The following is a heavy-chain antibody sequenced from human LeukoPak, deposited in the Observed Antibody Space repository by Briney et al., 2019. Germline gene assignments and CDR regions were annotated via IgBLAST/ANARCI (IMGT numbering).Heavy chain of an antibody. CDR3: ARDDRARDSSSTIDY. CDR2: INPSGGST. J-gene: IGHJ4*02. Sequence: ASVKVSCKASGYTFTSYYMHWVRQAPGQGLEWMGIINPSGGSTSYAQKFQGRVTMTRDMSTSTVYMELSSLRSEDTAVYYCARDDRARDSSSTIDYWGQGTLVTVSS. CDR1: GYTFTSYY. D-gene: IGHD6-6*01. V-gene: IGHV1-46*01.